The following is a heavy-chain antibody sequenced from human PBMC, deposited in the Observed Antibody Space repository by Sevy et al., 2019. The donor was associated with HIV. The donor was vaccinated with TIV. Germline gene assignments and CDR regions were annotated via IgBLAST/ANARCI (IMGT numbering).Heavy chain of an antibody. CDR2: MNPNSGNT. CDR3: ARGQAAAGTGGYYYGMDV. J-gene: IGHJ6*02. V-gene: IGHV1-8*01. Sequence: ASVKVSCKASGYTFTSYDINWVRQATGQGREWMGWMNPNSGNTGYAQKFQGRVTMTRNTSISTAYMELSSLRSEDTAVYYCARGQAAAGTGGYYYGMDVWGQGTTVTVSS. CDR1: GYTFTSYD. D-gene: IGHD6-13*01.